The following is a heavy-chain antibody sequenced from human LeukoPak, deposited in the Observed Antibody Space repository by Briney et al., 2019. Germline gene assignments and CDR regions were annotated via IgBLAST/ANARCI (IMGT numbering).Heavy chain of an antibody. CDR2: IRSKANSYAT. D-gene: IGHD2-2*01. J-gene: IGHJ3*02. Sequence: PGGSLRLSCAASGFTFGGSGIHWVRQASGKGLEWVGRIRSKANSYATGYVESVKGRFTISRDDSKNTAYLQMNSLKTEDTAVYYCTSKPRPPAMSDGNRDPFDIWGQGTMVIVSS. V-gene: IGHV3-73*01. CDR1: GFTFGGSG. CDR3: TSKPRPPAMSDGNRDPFDI.